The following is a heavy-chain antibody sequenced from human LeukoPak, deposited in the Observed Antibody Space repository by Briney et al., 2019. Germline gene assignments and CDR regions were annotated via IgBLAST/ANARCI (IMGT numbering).Heavy chain of an antibody. J-gene: IGHJ3*02. CDR3: ARDGSGSYYNVAAFDI. CDR2: IYTSGST. D-gene: IGHD3-10*01. Sequence: PSETLSLTCTVSGGSISSYYWSWIRQPAGKGLEWIGRIYTSGSTNYNPSLKSRVTMSVDTSKNQFSLKLSSVTAADTAVYYCARDGSGSYYNVAAFDIWGQGTMVTVSS. V-gene: IGHV4-4*07. CDR1: GGSISSYY.